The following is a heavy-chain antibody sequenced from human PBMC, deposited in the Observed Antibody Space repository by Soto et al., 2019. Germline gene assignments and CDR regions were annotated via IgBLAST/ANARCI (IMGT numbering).Heavy chain of an antibody. CDR3: AMRGITIFGVVTNYYSGVDV. Sequence: EAQLLESGGGLVQPGGSLRLSCDASRFTFSTFAMSWVRQAPGQGLEWVSVISGSGGFTYYADSGKGRFTISRDNSKNTLFLQMNSLRVEDTAVYYCAMRGITIFGVVTNYYSGVDVWGQGTTVTVSS. J-gene: IGHJ6*02. CDR2: ISGSGGFT. V-gene: IGHV3-23*01. CDR1: RFTFSTFA. D-gene: IGHD3-3*01.